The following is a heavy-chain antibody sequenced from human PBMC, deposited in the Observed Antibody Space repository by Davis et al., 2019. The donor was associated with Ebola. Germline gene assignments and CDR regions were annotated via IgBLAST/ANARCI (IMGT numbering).Heavy chain of an antibody. CDR2: ISAYNGNT. CDR1: GYTFTSYG. V-gene: IGHV1-18*01. D-gene: IGHD2-15*01. J-gene: IGHJ6*02. CDR3: ASARVRSVVVVVAAPRYYGMDV. Sequence: ASVQVSCKASGYTFTSYGISWVRQAPGQGLEWMGWISAYNGNTNYAQKLQGRVTMTTDTSTSTVYMELSSLRSEDTAVYYCASARVRSVVVVVAAPRYYGMDVWGQGTTVTVSS.